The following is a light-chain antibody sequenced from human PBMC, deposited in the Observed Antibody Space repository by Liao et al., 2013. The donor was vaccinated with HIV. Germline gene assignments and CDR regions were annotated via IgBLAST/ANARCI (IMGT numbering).Light chain of an antibody. Sequence: YVRTQSPSVSVAPGKTASITCGGDGIGIKSVNWYQQKPGQAPVLVIYYDNDRPSGIPGRFSGSSSGNTGTLTISGTQPMDEGDYYCQVWDRGPALFGGGTKLTVL. CDR2: YDN. CDR3: QVWDRGPAL. CDR1: GIGIKS. V-gene: IGLV3-21*01. J-gene: IGLJ2*01.